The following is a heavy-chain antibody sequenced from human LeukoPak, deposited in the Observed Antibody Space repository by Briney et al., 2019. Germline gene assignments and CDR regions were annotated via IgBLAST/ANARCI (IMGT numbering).Heavy chain of an antibody. V-gene: IGHV3-23*01. CDR1: GFTFSSHA. D-gene: IGHD2-15*01. CDR2: IGGNGDTT. CDR3: ARGDVVVVAATLLDY. Sequence: GGSLRLSCAASGFTFSSHAMNWVRQAPGKGLEWVSGIGGNGDTTRYADSVKGRFTTSRDNAKNSLYLQMNSLRAEDTAVYYCARGDVVVVAATLLDYWGQGTLVTVSS. J-gene: IGHJ4*02.